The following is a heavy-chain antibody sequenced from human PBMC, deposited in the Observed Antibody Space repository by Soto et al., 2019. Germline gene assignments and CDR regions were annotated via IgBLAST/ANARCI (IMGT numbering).Heavy chain of an antibody. J-gene: IGHJ3*01. CDR2: ISHSGTS. CDR3: ARVVLTITRGAFDA. D-gene: IGHD3-9*01. Sequence: QVQLQESGPGLVKPSGTLSLTCAVSGGSISSSHWWTWVRQSPGKRLEYIGEISHSGTSNSNPSLKSRVTLSVDKSKNHFSLTLASVTAADTAGYYCARVVLTITRGAFDAWGQGTLVIVSS. CDR1: GGSISSSHW. V-gene: IGHV4-4*02.